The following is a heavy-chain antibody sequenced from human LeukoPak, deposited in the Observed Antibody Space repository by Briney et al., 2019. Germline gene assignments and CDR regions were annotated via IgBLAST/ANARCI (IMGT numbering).Heavy chain of an antibody. D-gene: IGHD5-12*01. CDR1: GFIFRNFA. CDR2: VRGSGTNA. V-gene: IGHV3-23*01. CDR3: AGPITASSPSPKAFDI. Sequence: PGESLRLSCAASGFIFRNFAMSWVRQAPGKGLEWVSSVRGSGTNAIYADSVKGRFTISRDNSKNTLYLQMNSLRAEDTAVYYCAGPITASSPSPKAFDIWGQGTMVTVSS. J-gene: IGHJ3*02.